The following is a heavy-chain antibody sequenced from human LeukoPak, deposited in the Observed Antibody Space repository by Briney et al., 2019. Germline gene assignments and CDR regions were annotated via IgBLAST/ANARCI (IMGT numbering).Heavy chain of an antibody. V-gene: IGHV4-34*01. Sequence: SETLSLTCTVSGGSISSYYWSWIRQPPGKGLEWIGEINHSGSTNYNPSLKSRVTISVDTSKNQFSLKLSSVTAADTAVYYCARGIPRGEQLAPLDYWGQGTLVTVSS. CDR3: ARGIPRGEQLAPLDY. D-gene: IGHD6-13*01. CDR2: INHSGST. CDR1: GGSISSYY. J-gene: IGHJ4*02.